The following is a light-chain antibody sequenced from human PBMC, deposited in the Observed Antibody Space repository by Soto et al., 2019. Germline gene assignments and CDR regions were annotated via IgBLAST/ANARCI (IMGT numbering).Light chain of an antibody. CDR3: SSYTTSSPHVV. Sequence: QSALTQPASVSGSPGQSITISCTGTSSDVGGYNYVSWYQQHPGKAPKLMIYDVSNRPSGVSNRFSGSKSGNTASLTISGLQAEDEGDYSCSSYTTSSPHVVCGGGTKLTVL. CDR1: SSDVGGYNY. CDR2: DVS. V-gene: IGLV2-14*01. J-gene: IGLJ2*01.